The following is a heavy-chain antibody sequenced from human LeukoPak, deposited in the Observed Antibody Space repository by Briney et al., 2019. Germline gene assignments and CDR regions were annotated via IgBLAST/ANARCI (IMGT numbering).Heavy chain of an antibody. D-gene: IGHD3-22*01. CDR3: ALGGYYDSSGHLSPPKL. J-gene: IGHJ4*02. Sequence: PSETLSLTCTVSGGSISSYYWSWIRQPPGKGLEWIGYIYYSGYTNYSPSLTSRVTISVDTSKNQFSLKLSSVTAADTAVYYCALGGYYDSSGHLSPPKLWGQGTLVTVSS. CDR1: GGSISSYY. V-gene: IGHV4-59*01. CDR2: IYYSGYT.